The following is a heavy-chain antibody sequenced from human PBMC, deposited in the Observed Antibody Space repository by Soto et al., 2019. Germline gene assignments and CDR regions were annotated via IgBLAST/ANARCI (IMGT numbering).Heavy chain of an antibody. CDR3: ARHRRDSYCSGSYSESWFDP. Sequence: SETLSLTCTVSGGSISSYYWSWIRQPPGKGLEWIGYIYYSGSTNYNPSLKSRVTISVDTSKNQFSLKLSSVTAADTAVYYCARHRRDSYCSGSYSESWFDPWGQGTLVTVSS. CDR2: IYYSGST. V-gene: IGHV4-59*08. D-gene: IGHD3-10*01. J-gene: IGHJ5*02. CDR1: GGSISSYY.